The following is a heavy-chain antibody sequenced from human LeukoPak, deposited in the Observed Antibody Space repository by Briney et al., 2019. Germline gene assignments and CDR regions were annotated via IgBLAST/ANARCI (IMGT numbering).Heavy chain of an antibody. Sequence: SETLSLTCTVSGGSISSSSYYWGWIRQPPGKGLEWIGSIYYSGSTYYNPSLKSRVTISVDTSKNQFSLKLSSVTAADTAVYYCARGRWELKRRAFDIWGQGTMVTVSS. CDR3: ARGRWELKRRAFDI. D-gene: IGHD1-26*01. V-gene: IGHV4-39*01. CDR1: GGSISSSSYY. CDR2: IYYSGST. J-gene: IGHJ3*02.